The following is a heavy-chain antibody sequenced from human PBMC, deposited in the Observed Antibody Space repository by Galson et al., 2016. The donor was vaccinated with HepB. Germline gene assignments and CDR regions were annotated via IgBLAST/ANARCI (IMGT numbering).Heavy chain of an antibody. CDR3: AKDALITLVRGVIMSYFDY. V-gene: IGHV3-30*18. CDR2: ISNDGSNK. D-gene: IGHD3-10*01. Sequence: SLRLSCAASGFTFSSYGMHWVRQASGKGLEWVAVISNDGSNKDYAESVKGRFTISRDNSKNTLYLQMNSLRPEDTAVYYCAKDALITLVRGVIMSYFDYWGQGALVTVSS. J-gene: IGHJ4*02. CDR1: GFTFSSYG.